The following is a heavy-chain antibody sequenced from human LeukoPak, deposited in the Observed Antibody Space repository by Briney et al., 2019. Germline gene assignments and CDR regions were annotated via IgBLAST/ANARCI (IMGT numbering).Heavy chain of an antibody. CDR2: MNPNSGNT. CDR3: ARGGEYYDFWSGYLRAFDI. D-gene: IGHD3-3*01. Sequence: ASVKVSCKASGYTFTSYDINWVRQATGQGLEWMGWMNPNSGNTGYAQKFQGRVTITRNTSISTAYMELSSLRSEDTAVYYCARGGEYYDFWSGYLRAFDIWGQGTMVTVSS. J-gene: IGHJ3*02. V-gene: IGHV1-8*03. CDR1: GYTFTSYD.